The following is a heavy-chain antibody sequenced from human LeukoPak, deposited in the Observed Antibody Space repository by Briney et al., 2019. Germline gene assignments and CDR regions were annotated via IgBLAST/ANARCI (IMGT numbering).Heavy chain of an antibody. Sequence: ASVKVSCKASGYTFTSYGISWVRQAPGQGLEWMGWISAYNGNTNYAQKLQGRVTMTTDTSTSTAYMELRSLRSDDTAVYYCARAVYYYDSSGYCWAFDYWGQGTLVTVSS. J-gene: IGHJ4*02. CDR3: ARAVYYYDSSGYCWAFDY. CDR2: ISAYNGNT. V-gene: IGHV1-18*01. CDR1: GYTFTSYG. D-gene: IGHD3-22*01.